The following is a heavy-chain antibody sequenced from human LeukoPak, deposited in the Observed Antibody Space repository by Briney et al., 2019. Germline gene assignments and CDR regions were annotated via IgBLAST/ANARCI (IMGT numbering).Heavy chain of an antibody. CDR2: INHSGST. CDR1: GGSFSGYY. D-gene: IGHD3-10*01. CDR3: ARGPVVRGVIITWPYYFDY. J-gene: IGHJ4*02. Sequence: SGTLSLTCAVYGGSFSGYYWSWIRQPPGKGLEWIGEINHSGSTNYNPSLKSRVTISVDTSKNQFSLKLSSVTAADTAVYYCARGPVVRGVIITWPYYFDYWGQGTLVTVSS. V-gene: IGHV4-34*01.